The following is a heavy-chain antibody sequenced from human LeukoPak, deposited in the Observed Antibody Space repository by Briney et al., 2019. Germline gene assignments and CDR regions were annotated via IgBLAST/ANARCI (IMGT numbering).Heavy chain of an antibody. D-gene: IGHD6-13*01. Sequence: PSVTLSLTCTVSGGSVSSGSYYWSWIRQPPGKGLEWIGYIYYSGSTNYNPSLKSRVTISVDTSKNQISLKLSSVTAADTAVYYCARDRVGSSWYHDAFDIWGQGTMVTVSS. V-gene: IGHV4-61*01. CDR1: GGSVSSGSYY. CDR3: ARDRVGSSWYHDAFDI. J-gene: IGHJ3*02. CDR2: IYYSGST.